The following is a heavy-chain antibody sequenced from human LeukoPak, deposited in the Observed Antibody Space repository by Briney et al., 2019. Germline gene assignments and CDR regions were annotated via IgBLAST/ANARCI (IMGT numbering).Heavy chain of an antibody. J-gene: IGHJ3*02. D-gene: IGHD3-9*01. CDR2: IYYSGST. CDR1: GGSISSGDYY. Sequence: PSETLSLTRTVSGGSISSGDYYWSWIRQPPGKGLEWIGYIYYSGSTYYNPSLKSRVTISVDTPKNQFSLKLSSVTAADTAVYYCARDYRGYFDWLSDNDAFDIWGQGTMVTVSS. V-gene: IGHV4-30-4*01. CDR3: ARDYRGYFDWLSDNDAFDI.